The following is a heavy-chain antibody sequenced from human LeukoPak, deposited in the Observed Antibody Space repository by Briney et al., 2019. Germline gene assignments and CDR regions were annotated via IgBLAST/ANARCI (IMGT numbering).Heavy chain of an antibody. D-gene: IGHD6-19*01. CDR3: ARIAVPAAFDI. Sequence: SQTLSLTCTVSGGSINSGSHYWSWIRQPAGKGLEWIGRIYPSGGTTNYNPSLKSRVTISVDTSKNQFSLKLSSVTAADTAVYYCARIAVPAAFDIWGQGTMVTVSS. J-gene: IGHJ3*02. V-gene: IGHV4-61*02. CDR1: GGSINSGSHY. CDR2: IYPSGGTT.